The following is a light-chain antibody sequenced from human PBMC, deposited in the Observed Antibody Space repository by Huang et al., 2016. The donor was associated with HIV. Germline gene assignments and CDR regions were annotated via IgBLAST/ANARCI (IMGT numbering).Light chain of an antibody. V-gene: IGKV1-33*01. J-gene: IGKJ2*01. Sequence: DIQVTQSPSSLSASVGDRVTITCQASQDITDYLNWYQQTPGKAPKLLSSDASNLASGGPSRFSGTRAGTDCTLTITSLQPEDIATYYCQQYDTLPYTFGQGTKLEI. CDR1: QDITDY. CDR2: DAS. CDR3: QQYDTLPYT.